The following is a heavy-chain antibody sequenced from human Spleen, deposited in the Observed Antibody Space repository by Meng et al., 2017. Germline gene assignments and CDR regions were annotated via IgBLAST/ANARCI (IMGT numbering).Heavy chain of an antibody. Sequence: QLKLKESGSGLVKTSQTLSLTCGVSGGSISRGAYSWSWIRQPPGKGLECIGYIYHTVSTYYNPSLKSRVSMSIDKSKNQFSLKLTSVTAADTAVYHCLRGSGGSVWGQGTLVTVSS. J-gene: IGHJ1*01. CDR1: GGSISRGAYS. V-gene: IGHV4-30-2*01. CDR3: LRGSGGSV. CDR2: IYHTVST. D-gene: IGHD3-10*01.